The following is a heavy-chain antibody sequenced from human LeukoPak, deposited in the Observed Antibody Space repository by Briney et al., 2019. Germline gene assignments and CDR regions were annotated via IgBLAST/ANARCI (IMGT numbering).Heavy chain of an antibody. J-gene: IGHJ5*02. Sequence: GGSLRLSCAASGFTFSSYSMNWVRQAPGKGLEWVSSISSSSSYIYYADSVKGRFTISRGNAKNSLYLQMNSLRAEDTAVYYCARAQDIVVVPALFDPWGQGTLVTVSS. CDR2: ISSSSSYI. D-gene: IGHD2-2*01. CDR3: ARAQDIVVVPALFDP. CDR1: GFTFSSYS. V-gene: IGHV3-21*01.